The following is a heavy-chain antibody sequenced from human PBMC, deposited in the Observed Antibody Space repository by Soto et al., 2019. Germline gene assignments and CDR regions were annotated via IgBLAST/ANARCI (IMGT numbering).Heavy chain of an antibody. D-gene: IGHD3-22*01. Sequence: GXSLRLSCAASGFTFSNAWLNWFRQAPVNGLEWVGRIKSKTDGGTTDYAEPVKGRFAISRDDSNNMVYLQMNSLKIEDTAVYYCTTDSYSTIIIVRFDYWGHGTLVTVSS. V-gene: IGHV3-15*07. CDR3: TTDSYSTIIIVRFDY. CDR1: GFTFSNAW. J-gene: IGHJ4*01. CDR2: IKSKTDGGTT.